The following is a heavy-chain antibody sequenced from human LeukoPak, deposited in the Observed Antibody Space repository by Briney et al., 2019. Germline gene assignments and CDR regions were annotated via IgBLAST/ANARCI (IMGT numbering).Heavy chain of an antibody. CDR1: GFTFSSYA. J-gene: IGHJ6*03. CDR2: ISSNGGST. Sequence: GGSLRLSCAASGFTFSSYAMHWVRQAPGKGLEYVSAISSNGGSTYYANSVKGRFTISRDNSKNTLYLQMGSLRAEDMAVYYCARDRYYYDSSGYSWSGYMDVWGKGTTVTVSS. CDR3: ARDRYYYDSSGYSWSGYMDV. D-gene: IGHD3-22*01. V-gene: IGHV3-64*01.